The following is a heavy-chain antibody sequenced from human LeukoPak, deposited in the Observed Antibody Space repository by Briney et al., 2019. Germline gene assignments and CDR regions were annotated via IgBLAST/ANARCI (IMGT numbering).Heavy chain of an antibody. J-gene: IGHJ6*03. CDR3: ARVGTPTLYYYYYYYMDV. D-gene: IGHD1-14*01. CDR2: IYHSGST. CDR1: GGSFSGYY. V-gene: IGHV4-34*01. Sequence: SETLSLTCAVYGGSFSGYYWSWIRQPPGKGLEWIGSIYHSGSTYYNPSLKSRVTISVDTSKNQFSLKLSSVTAADTAVYYCARVGTPTLYYYYYYYMDVWGKGTTVTVSS.